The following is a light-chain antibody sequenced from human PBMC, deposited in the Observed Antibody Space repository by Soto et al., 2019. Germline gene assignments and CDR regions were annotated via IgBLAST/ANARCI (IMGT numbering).Light chain of an antibody. J-gene: IGLJ2*01. CDR3: QSYDSRLSGVV. CDR2: GNS. Sequence: QSVLTQPPSVSGAPGQSVTISCTGSSSNIGAGYDVHWYQQLPGTAPKLLIYGNSNRPSGVPDRFSGSKSGTSASLAITGLQAEDEADYYCQSYDSRLSGVVFGGGTKLTVL. V-gene: IGLV1-40*01. CDR1: SSNIGAGYD.